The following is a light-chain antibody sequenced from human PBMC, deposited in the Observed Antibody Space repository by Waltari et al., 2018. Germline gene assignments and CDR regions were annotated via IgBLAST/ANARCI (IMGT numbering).Light chain of an antibody. J-gene: IGLJ3*02. CDR3: CSYAGSSSWV. CDR2: EVT. V-gene: IGLV2-23*02. Sequence: QSALTQPASVSGSPGQSITISGTGTSSDVGTYNFVPWYQQHPGKAPKLMIYEVTKRPSGVSNRFSGSKSGNTASLTISGLQTEDEADYYCCSYAGSSSWVFGGGTKLTVL. CDR1: SSDVGTYNF.